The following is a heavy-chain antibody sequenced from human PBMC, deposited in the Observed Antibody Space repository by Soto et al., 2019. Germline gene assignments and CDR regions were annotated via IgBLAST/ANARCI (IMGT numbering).Heavy chain of an antibody. CDR3: ARGAATVTPGWFDP. J-gene: IGHJ5*02. V-gene: IGHV4-38-2*02. D-gene: IGHD4-17*01. CDR2: IYHSGST. CDR1: GGSISSGYY. Sequence: ASETLSLTCTVSGGSISSGYYWGWIRQTPGKGLEWIASIYHSGSTYYNPSLKSRVTISVDTSKNQFSLKLTSVTAADTAVYYCARGAATVTPGWFDPWGQGIMVTVSS.